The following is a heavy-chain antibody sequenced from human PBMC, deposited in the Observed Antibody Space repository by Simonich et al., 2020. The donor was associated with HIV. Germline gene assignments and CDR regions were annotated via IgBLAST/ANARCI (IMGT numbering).Heavy chain of an antibody. CDR1: GFTFTSYS. J-gene: IGHJ4*02. V-gene: IGHV3-48*01. CDR3: ARDRGQFTY. Sequence: EVQLVESGGGLVQPGGSLRLSCAASGFTFTSYSINWVRQAPGKGLEWVSNISSSSSTIYYADSVKGRFTISRDNAKNSLYLQMNSLRAEDTAVYYCARDRGQFTYWGQGTLVTVSS. CDR2: ISSSSSTI.